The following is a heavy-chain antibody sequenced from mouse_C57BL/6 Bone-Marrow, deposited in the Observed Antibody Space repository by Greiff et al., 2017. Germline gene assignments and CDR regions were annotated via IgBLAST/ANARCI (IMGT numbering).Heavy chain of an antibody. Sequence: VQLQQSGAELMKPGASVKLSCKATGYTFTGYWIEWVKQRPGHGLEWIGEILPGSGSSNYNEKFKGKATFTADTSSNTAYMQLRSLKTEDSAIYYCARWGGGTAQATRFAYWGQGTLVTVSA. CDR3: ARWGGGTAQATRFAY. CDR2: ILPGSGSS. CDR1: GYTFTGYW. V-gene: IGHV1-9*01. J-gene: IGHJ3*01. D-gene: IGHD3-2*02.